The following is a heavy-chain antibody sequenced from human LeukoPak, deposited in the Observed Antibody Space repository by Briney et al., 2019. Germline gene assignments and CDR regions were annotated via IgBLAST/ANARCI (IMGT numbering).Heavy chain of an antibody. CDR1: GFIFSNYA. J-gene: IGHJ4*02. CDR3: AKDTLDSSGYCFDY. D-gene: IGHD3-22*01. V-gene: IGHV3-33*06. CDR2: IWYDGTNK. Sequence: PGGSLRLSCAASGFIFSNYAMHWVRQAPGKGLEWVAVIWYDGTNKYYADSVKGRFTTSRDNSKNTLYLQMNSLRAEDTAVYYCAKDTLDSSGYCFDYWGQGTLVTVSS.